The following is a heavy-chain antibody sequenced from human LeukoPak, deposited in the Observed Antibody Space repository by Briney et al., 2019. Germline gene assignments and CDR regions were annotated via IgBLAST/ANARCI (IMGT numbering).Heavy chain of an antibody. CDR2: IYSGGST. CDR1: GFTVSSNY. V-gene: IGHV3-53*01. Sequence: GGSLRLSCAASGFTVSSNYMSWVRQVPGKGLEWVSVIYSGGSTYYADSVKGRFTISRDNSKNTLYLQMNSLRAEDTAVYYCATGGYSSSLGGYWGQGTLVTVSS. CDR3: ATGGYSSSLGGY. J-gene: IGHJ4*02. D-gene: IGHD6-13*01.